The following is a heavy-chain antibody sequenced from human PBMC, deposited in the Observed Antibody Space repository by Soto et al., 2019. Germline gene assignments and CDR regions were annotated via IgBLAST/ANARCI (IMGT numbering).Heavy chain of an antibody. CDR2: MNQDGSEK. Sequence: DVQLVESGGGLVQPGGSLRLSCAASGFTFSSSWMSWVRQAPGEGLEWVANMNQDGSEKTYADSGKGRFTISRDNAKTSVYLEMNSLRVEDTAVYYCARGHYGMDVWGQGTTVTVSS. CDR3: ARGHYGMDV. CDR1: GFTFSSSW. V-gene: IGHV3-7*03. J-gene: IGHJ6*02.